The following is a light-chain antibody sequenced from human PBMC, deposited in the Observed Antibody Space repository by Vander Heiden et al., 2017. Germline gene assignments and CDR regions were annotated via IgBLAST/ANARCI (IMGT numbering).Light chain of an antibody. V-gene: IGLV1-47*01. Sequence: QSVLTPPPSASGSPGPRVTITCSGSCSNIGSNYENWYQQLPGKAPKLLIYRNNQRPSGVPDRFSGSKSGTSAPLAISGLRSEDEADYYCAAWDDSLSGPVFGGGTKLTVL. CDR3: AAWDDSLSGPV. CDR2: RNN. J-gene: IGLJ2*01. CDR1: CSNIGSNY.